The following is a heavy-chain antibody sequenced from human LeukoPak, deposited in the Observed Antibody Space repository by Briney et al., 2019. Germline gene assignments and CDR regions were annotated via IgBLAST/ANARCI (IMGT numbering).Heavy chain of an antibody. J-gene: IGHJ4*02. V-gene: IGHV3-74*01. D-gene: IGHD5-18*01. CDR3: ARDWGGYSPTSHDY. Sequence: PGGSLRLSCAASGFTFSRYWMHWVREDPEKGLVWVSRISSDGSNIIYADSVKGRFTISRDNAKNTLYLEMNSLRVEDTAVYYCARDWGGYSPTSHDYWGQGTLVTVSS. CDR2: ISSDGSNI. CDR1: GFTFSRYW.